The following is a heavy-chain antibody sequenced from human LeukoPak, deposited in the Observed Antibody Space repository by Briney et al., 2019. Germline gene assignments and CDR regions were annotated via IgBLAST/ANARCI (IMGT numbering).Heavy chain of an antibody. CDR1: GFTFNSYA. Sequence: GGSLRLSCTASGFTFNSYAMHWVRQAPGKGLEWVAVISYDGSNKYYADSVKGRFTISRDNSKNTLYLQMNSLRAEDTAVYYCARELTQPRIAAAGTGYYFDYWGQGTLVTVSS. V-gene: IGHV3-30-3*01. CDR3: ARELTQPRIAAAGTGYYFDY. CDR2: ISYDGSNK. J-gene: IGHJ4*02. D-gene: IGHD6-13*01.